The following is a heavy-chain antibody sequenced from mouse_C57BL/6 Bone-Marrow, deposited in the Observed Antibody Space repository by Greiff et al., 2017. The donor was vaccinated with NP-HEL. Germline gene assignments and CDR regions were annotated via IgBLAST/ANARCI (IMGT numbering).Heavy chain of an antibody. CDR1: GFSLTSYG. Sequence: QVQLQQSGPGLVQPSGFSLTSYGVHWVRQSPGKGLEWLGVIWSGGSTDYNAAFISRLSISKDNSKSQVFFKMNSLQADDTAIYYCAREVDYYGPGWYFDVWGTGTTVTVSS. CDR2: IWSGGST. V-gene: IGHV2-2*01. D-gene: IGHD1-1*01. J-gene: IGHJ1*03. CDR3: AREVDYYGPGWYFDV.